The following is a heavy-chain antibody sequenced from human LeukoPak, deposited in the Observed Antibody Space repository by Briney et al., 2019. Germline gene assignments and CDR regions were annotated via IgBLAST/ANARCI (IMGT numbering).Heavy chain of an antibody. J-gene: IGHJ4*02. CDR2: ISSDSTYI. Sequence: GGSLRLSCAASGFTFRTYSMNWVRQAPGKGLEWVSFISSDSTYIYYPDSVKGRFTVSRDNAKKSLYLQMNSLRVEDTAVYYCARDRRWIRGNGQQLPDYWGQGTLVTVSS. D-gene: IGHD6-13*01. CDR3: ARDRRWIRGNGQQLPDY. V-gene: IGHV3-21*01. CDR1: GFTFRTYS.